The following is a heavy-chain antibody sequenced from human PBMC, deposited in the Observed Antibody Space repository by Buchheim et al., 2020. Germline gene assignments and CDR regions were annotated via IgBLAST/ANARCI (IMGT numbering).Heavy chain of an antibody. CDR2: ISSSSSTI. CDR1: GFTFSSYS. J-gene: IGHJ6*02. V-gene: IGHV3-48*01. CDR3: ARQIVAGTFDYYYYGMDV. D-gene: IGHD6-19*01. Sequence: EVQLVESGGGLVQPGGSLRLSCAASGFTFSSYSMNWVRQAPGKGLEWVSYISSSSSTIYYADSVKGRFTISRDNAKNSLYLQMNSLRAEDTAVYYCARQIVAGTFDYYYYGMDVWDQGTT.